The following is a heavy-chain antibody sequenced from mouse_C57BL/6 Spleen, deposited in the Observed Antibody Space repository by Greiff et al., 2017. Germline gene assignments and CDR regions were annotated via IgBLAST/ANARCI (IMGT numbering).Heavy chain of an antibody. CDR3: ARSKKNWDEGFAY. J-gene: IGHJ3*01. CDR1: GFSLRTSGMG. D-gene: IGHD4-1*01. Sequence: QVTLKESGPGILQSSQTLSLTCSFSGFSLRTSGMGVSWIRQPSGKGLEWLAHIYWDDDKRYNPSLKSRLTISKDTSRNQVFLKITSVDTADTATYYCARSKKNWDEGFAYWGQGTLVTVSA. CDR2: IYWDDDK. V-gene: IGHV8-12*01.